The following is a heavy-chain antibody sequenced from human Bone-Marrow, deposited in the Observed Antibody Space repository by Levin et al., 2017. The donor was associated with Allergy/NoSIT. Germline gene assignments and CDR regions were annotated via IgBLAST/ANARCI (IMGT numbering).Heavy chain of an antibody. D-gene: IGHD6-13*01. CDR1: GDSVSSATYF. CDR2: MSYSGYT. CDR3: ARGGRAAAETNSFDY. V-gene: IGHV4-61*01. Sequence: SQTLSLTCTVSGDSVSSATYFWSWLRQPPGRGLEWIGVMSYSGYTNYNPSLKSRVSISIDTSKNQFSLKLSSVTAADTAVYYCARGGRAAAETNSFDYWGQGTLVTVFS. J-gene: IGHJ4*02.